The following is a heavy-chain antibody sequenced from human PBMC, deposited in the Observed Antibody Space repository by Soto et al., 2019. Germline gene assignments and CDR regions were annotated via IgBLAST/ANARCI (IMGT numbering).Heavy chain of an antibody. V-gene: IGHV1-3*04. CDR1: GYTFPNYA. D-gene: IGHD6-19*01. CDR3: ARGYTSGWYNWFDP. Sequence: GASVKVSCKASGYTFPNYAIHWLRQAPGQGLEWMGWINTGNGNTKYSQRFQGRVTITRDTSASTAYMELTSLTSEDTSMYFCARGYTSGWYNWFDPWGQGTLVTVSS. CDR2: INTGNGNT. J-gene: IGHJ5*02.